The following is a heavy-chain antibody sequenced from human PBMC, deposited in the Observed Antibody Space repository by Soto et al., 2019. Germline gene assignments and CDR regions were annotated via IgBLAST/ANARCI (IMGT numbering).Heavy chain of an antibody. CDR3: ATDRLRYCSGCTCPSGSGAFDI. Sequence: ASVKVSCKVSGYTLTELSMHWVRQAPGKGLEWMGGFDPEDGETIYAQKFQGRVTMTEDTSTDTAYMELSSLRSEDTAVYYCATDRLRYCSGCTCPSGSGAFDIWGQGTMVTVSS. CDR1: GYTLTELS. V-gene: IGHV1-24*01. J-gene: IGHJ3*02. D-gene: IGHD2-15*01. CDR2: FDPEDGET.